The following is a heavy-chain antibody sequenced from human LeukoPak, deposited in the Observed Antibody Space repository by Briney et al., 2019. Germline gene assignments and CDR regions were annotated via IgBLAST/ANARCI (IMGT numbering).Heavy chain of an antibody. J-gene: IGHJ4*02. CDR3: ARDGLWFGELLYYFDY. Sequence: GGSLRLSCAASGFTFSSYSMNWVRQAPGKGLEWVSSISSSSSYIYYADSVKGRFTISRDNAKNSLYLQMNSLRAEDTAVYYCARDGLWFGELLYYFDYWGQGTLVTVSS. CDR2: ISSSSSYI. D-gene: IGHD3-10*01. V-gene: IGHV3-21*01. CDR1: GFTFSSYS.